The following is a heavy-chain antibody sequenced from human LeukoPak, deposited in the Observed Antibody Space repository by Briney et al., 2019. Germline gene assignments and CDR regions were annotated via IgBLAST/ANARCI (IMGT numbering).Heavy chain of an antibody. V-gene: IGHV1-2*02. J-gene: IGHJ5*02. D-gene: IGHD4-23*01. Sequence: ASVKVSCKAPGYTFTSYYLHWVRQAPGQGLEWMGWINPNSGGTNYAQSFQGRVSMTRDTSISTAYMELSRLTSDDTALYYCARGFGGVPWGQGTLVTVSS. CDR3: ARGFGGVP. CDR1: GYTFTSYY. CDR2: INPNSGGT.